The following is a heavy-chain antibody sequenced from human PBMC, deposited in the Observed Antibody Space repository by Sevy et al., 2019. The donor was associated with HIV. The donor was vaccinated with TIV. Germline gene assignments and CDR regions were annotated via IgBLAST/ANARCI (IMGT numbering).Heavy chain of an antibody. CDR3: ARSWDYWGQMGY. V-gene: IGHV3-7*03. Sequence: GGSLRLSCAASGFTFNNFWLTWVRQVPGKGRGGVANIKQDGSDKYYMESVKGRFNISRDNTKNSLYLQLNSLRAEDTAVYYCARSWDYWGQMGYWGQGTLVTVSS. CDR1: GFTFNNFW. J-gene: IGHJ4*02. D-gene: IGHD7-27*01. CDR2: IKQDGSDK.